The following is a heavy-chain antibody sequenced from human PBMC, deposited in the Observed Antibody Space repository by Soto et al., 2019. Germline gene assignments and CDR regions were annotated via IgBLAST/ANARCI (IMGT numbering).Heavy chain of an antibody. V-gene: IGHV3-23*01. Sequence: PGGSLRLSCAASGFTFSSYAMSWVRQAPGKGLEWVSAISGSGGSTYYADSVKGRFTISRDNSKNTLYLQMNSLRAEDTAVYYCANDYYDSSGYYRRTRPYDAFDIWGQGTMVTVSS. D-gene: IGHD3-22*01. CDR3: ANDYYDSSGYYRRTRPYDAFDI. J-gene: IGHJ3*02. CDR1: GFTFSSYA. CDR2: ISGSGGST.